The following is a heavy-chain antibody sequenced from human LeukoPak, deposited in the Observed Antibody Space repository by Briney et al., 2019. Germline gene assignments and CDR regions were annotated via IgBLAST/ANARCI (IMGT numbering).Heavy chain of an antibody. J-gene: IGHJ4*02. D-gene: IGHD6-13*01. CDR1: GGSISSYY. Sequence: PSETLSLTCTVSGGSISSYYWSWIRQPPGKGLEWIGYIYYSGSTYYNPSLKSRVTISVDRSKNQFSLKLSSVTAADTAVYYCARGGSSWYDFDYWGQGTLVTVSS. CDR2: IYYSGST. CDR3: ARGGSSWYDFDY. V-gene: IGHV4-59*12.